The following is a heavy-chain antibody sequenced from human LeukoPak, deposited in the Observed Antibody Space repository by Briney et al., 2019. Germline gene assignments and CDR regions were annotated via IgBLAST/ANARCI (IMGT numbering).Heavy chain of an antibody. Sequence: KPSETLCLTCAVYGGSFSGYYWSWIRQPPGKGLEWIGEINHSGSTNYNPSLKSRVTISVDTSKNQFSLKLSSVTAADTAVYYCARADRWLLLRYWFDPWGQGTLVTVSS. CDR2: INHSGST. CDR1: GGSFSGYY. CDR3: ARADRWLLLRYWFDP. V-gene: IGHV4-34*01. D-gene: IGHD3-22*01. J-gene: IGHJ5*02.